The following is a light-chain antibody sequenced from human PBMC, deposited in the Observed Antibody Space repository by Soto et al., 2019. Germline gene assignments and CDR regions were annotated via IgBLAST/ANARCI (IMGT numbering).Light chain of an antibody. CDR3: SSYAGDYVYV. J-gene: IGLJ1*01. V-gene: IGLV2-23*01. CDR1: SSDVGSYNL. CDR2: EGT. Sequence: QSALTQPASVSGSPGQSITIPCTGSSSDVGSYNLVSWFQQHPGKVPKLTIYEGTKRPSGVSDRFSGSTSGNTASLTISGLQAEDEADYYCSSYAGDYVYVFGTGTKLTVL.